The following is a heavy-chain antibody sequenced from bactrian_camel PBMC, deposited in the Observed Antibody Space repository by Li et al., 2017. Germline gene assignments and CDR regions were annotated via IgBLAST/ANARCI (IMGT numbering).Heavy chain of an antibody. CDR1: GSTFPADDGYAYQIYC. J-gene: IGHJ4*01. V-gene: IGHV3S54*01. Sequence: HVQLVESGGGSVQPGGSLRLACAASGSTFPADDGYAYQIYCMAWFRQAPGKEREGVAAIYSAGGSTYYDDSVKGRFTVTQGNDKMTMYLQMDSVKPEDTAMYTCMTTPEAGTGLVCVIGRGPGTQVTVS. D-gene: IGHD3*01. CDR3: MTTPEAGTGLVCVIG. CDR2: IYSAGGST.